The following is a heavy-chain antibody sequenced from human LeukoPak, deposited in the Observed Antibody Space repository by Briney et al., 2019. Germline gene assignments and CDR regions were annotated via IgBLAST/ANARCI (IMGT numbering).Heavy chain of an antibody. CDR1: GGSIRPYY. J-gene: IGHJ4*02. CDR2: IYYSGST. Sequence: SETLSLTCTVSGGSIRPYYWSWIRQPPGRGLEWIGYIYYSGSTSYNPSLKSRVTISVDTSKNQLSLKLSSVTAADTAVYYCARVSPGAAAGLWRENLHNYFFDYWGQGTLVTVSS. CDR3: ARVSPGAAAGLWRENLHNYFFDY. D-gene: IGHD6-13*01. V-gene: IGHV4-59*01.